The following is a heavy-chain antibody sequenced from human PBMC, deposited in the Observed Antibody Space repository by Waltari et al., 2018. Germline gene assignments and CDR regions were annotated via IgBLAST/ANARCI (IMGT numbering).Heavy chain of an antibody. CDR1: GYNLNSYA. Sequence: QVQLVQSGAEVKTPGASVKVSCKVSGYNLNSYALHWVRQAPGQRLEWMGWINPGNGNTKYSEKFQDRITITRYTSATTAYLELSSLTSEDTSVYYCARDRTSSSWYWEYWGQGTLVTVSS. CDR3: ARDRTSSSWYWEY. CDR2: INPGNGNT. V-gene: IGHV1-3*01. J-gene: IGHJ4*02. D-gene: IGHD3-22*01.